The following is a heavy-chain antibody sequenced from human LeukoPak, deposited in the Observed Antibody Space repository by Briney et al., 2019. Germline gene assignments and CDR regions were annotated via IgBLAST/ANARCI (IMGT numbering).Heavy chain of an antibody. CDR1: GFTFSSYA. CDR2: ISYDGSNK. CDR3: ARNDGYNAFAY. J-gene: IGHJ4*02. Sequence: SGGSLRLSCAASGFTFSSYAMHWVRQAPGKGLEWVAVISYDGSNKYYADSVKGRFTISRDNSKNTLYLQMNSLRAEDTAVYYCARNDGYNAFAYWGQGTLVTVSS. D-gene: IGHD5-24*01. V-gene: IGHV3-30-3*01.